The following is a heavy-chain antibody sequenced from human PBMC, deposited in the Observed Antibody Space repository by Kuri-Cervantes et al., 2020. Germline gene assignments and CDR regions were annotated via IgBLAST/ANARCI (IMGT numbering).Heavy chain of an antibody. CDR1: GFTFDDYA. CDR3: AKDFNPRSIVVVPAAGYDY. V-gene: IGHV3-43D*04. D-gene: IGHD2-2*01. Sequence: GGSLRLSCAASGFTFDDYAMHWVRQAPGKGLEWVSLISWDGGSTYYADSVKGRFTISRDNSKNSLYLQMNSLRAEDTALYYFAKDFNPRSIVVVPAAGYDYWGQGTLVTVSS. J-gene: IGHJ4*02. CDR2: ISWDGGST.